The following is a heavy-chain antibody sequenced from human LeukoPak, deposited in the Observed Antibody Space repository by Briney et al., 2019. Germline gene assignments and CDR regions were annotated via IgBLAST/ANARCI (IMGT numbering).Heavy chain of an antibody. CDR1: GGSISSSSYY. D-gene: IGHD3-22*01. J-gene: IGHJ4*02. CDR2: IYYSEST. CDR3: ARFVSGYRSKSFDY. V-gene: IGHV4-39*01. Sequence: PSETLSLTCTVSGGSISSSSYYWGWIRQPPGKGLEWIGCIYYSESTYYNPSLKSRVTISVDTSKNQFSLKLSSVTAADTAVYYCARFVSGYRSKSFDYWGQGTLVTVSS.